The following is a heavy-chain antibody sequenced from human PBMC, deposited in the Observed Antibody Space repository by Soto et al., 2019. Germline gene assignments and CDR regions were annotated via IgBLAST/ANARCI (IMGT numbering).Heavy chain of an antibody. V-gene: IGHV6-1*01. D-gene: IGHD3-3*01. CDR1: GDSVSSNNAA. J-gene: IGHJ6*02. CDR2: TYYRSKWYN. Sequence: SQTLSLTCAISGDSVSSNNAAWNWIRQSPSRGLEWLGRTYYRSKWYNDYAVSVKSRITINPDTSKNQFSLQLNSVTPEDTAVYYCARDRNFGVVIITYYGMDVWGQGTTVTVSS. CDR3: ARDRNFGVVIITYYGMDV.